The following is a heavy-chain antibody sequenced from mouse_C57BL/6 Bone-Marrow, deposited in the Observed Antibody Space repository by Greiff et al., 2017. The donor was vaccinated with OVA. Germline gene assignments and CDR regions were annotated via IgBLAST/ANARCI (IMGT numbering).Heavy chain of an antibody. Sequence: QVQLQQPGAELVKPGASVKMSCKASGYTFTSYWITWVKQRPGQGLEWIGDIYPGSGSTNYNEKFKSKATLTVDTSSSTAYMQLNSLTSEASAVYYCSRSDSSLFAYWGQGTLVTVSA. CDR2: IYPGSGST. CDR1: GYTFTSYW. D-gene: IGHD3-2*01. CDR3: SRSDSSLFAY. J-gene: IGHJ3*01. V-gene: IGHV1-55*01.